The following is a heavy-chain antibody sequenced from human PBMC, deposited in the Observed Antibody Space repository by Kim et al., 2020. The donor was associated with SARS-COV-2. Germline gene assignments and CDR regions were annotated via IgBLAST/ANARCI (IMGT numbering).Heavy chain of an antibody. CDR2: INPSTGDT. CDR1: GYTFIDHY. D-gene: IGHD6-19*01. J-gene: IGHJ4*02. V-gene: IGHV1-2*02. CDR3: ARDPGRGWNLDC. Sequence: ASVKVSCKASGYTFIDHYIHWVRQAPGQGLEWMGWINPSTGDTKSAQECQGRVTVTREASITTVYMELTRLTSDDTAMYYCARDPGRGWNLDCWGQGTLITVSS.